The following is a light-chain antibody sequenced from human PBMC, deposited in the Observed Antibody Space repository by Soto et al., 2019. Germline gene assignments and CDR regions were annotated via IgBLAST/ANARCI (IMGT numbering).Light chain of an antibody. V-gene: IGLV2-14*01. CDR2: DVS. J-gene: IGLJ2*01. CDR3: SSYTSSSTRVI. CDR1: SSDVGGYNY. Sequence: QSVLTQPASVSGSPGQWITISCTGTSSDVGGYNYVSWYQQQPGKAPILMVYDVSNRPSGVSNRFSGTKSGNTATLTISGLKAEDEADYYCSSYTSSSTRVIFGGGTKLTVL.